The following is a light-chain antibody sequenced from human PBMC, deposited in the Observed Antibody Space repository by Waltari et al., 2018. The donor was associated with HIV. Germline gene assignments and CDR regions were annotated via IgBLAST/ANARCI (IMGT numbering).Light chain of an antibody. CDR2: GVS. CDR3: CSYAGSRTWV. V-gene: IGLV2-23*02. Sequence: QSALTPPASVSGSPGQSVTISCTGSSSDIGGYNYFSWYQQHPCKAPKLMIYGVSKRHSGVAKIFSGSKSGHTASLTISGLQAEDETDYYCCSYAGSRTWVFGGGTKLTVL. CDR1: SSDIGGYNY. J-gene: IGLJ3*02.